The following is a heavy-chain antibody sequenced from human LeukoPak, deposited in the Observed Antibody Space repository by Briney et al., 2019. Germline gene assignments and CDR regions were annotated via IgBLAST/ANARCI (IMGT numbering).Heavy chain of an antibody. CDR1: GFTFSGYW. Sequence: PGGSLSLSCAASGFTFSGYWMHWVRQGPGKGLELVSRIDNDGHGILYADSVKGRFTTSRDNAKNTLYLQMNSLRFEDTAVYYCATGGGWVPSFGVVTHIDVWGKGTPVTVSS. D-gene: IGHD3-3*01. V-gene: IGHV3-74*03. J-gene: IGHJ6*03. CDR2: IDNDGHGI. CDR3: ATGGGWVPSFGVVTHIDV.